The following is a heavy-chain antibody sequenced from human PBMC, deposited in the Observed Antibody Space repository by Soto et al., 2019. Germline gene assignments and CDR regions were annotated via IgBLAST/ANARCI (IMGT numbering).Heavy chain of an antibody. D-gene: IGHD3-10*01. CDR3: ARDARGRTMVRGVIKDAFDI. Sequence: SETLSLTCTVSGCSISIGGYYWSWIRQHPGKGLEWIGYIYYSGSTYYNPSLKSRVTISVDTSKNQFSLKLSSVTAADTAVYYCARDARGRTMVRGVIKDAFDIWGQGTMVTVSS. J-gene: IGHJ3*02. V-gene: IGHV4-31*03. CDR2: IYYSGST. CDR1: GCSISIGGYY.